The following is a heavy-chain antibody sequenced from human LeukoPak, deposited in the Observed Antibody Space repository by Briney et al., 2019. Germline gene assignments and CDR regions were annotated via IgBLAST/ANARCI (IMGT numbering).Heavy chain of an antibody. V-gene: IGHV3-23*01. J-gene: IGHJ5*02. CDR2: ISGSGGST. D-gene: IGHD1-26*01. CDR3: AKAPRVVGATNWFDP. CDR1: GFTVSSNY. Sequence: GGSLRLSCAASGFTVSSNYMSWVRQAPGKGLEWVSAISGSGGSTYYADSVKGRFTISRDNSKNTLYLQMNSLRAEDTAVYYCAKAPRVVGATNWFDPWGQGTLVTVSS.